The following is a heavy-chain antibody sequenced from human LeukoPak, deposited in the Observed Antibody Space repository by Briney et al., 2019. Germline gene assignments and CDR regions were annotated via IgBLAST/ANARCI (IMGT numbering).Heavy chain of an antibody. V-gene: IGHV5-51*01. J-gene: IGHJ4*02. D-gene: IGHD6-13*01. Sequence: GASLKISCKGSGSSFTSYWIGWVRQMPGKGLEWMGIIYPGDSDTRYSPSFQGQVTISADKSISTAYLQWSSLKASDTAMYYCARQPVAADYYFDYWGQGTLVTVSS. CDR3: ARQPVAADYYFDY. CDR2: IYPGDSDT. CDR1: GSSFTSYW.